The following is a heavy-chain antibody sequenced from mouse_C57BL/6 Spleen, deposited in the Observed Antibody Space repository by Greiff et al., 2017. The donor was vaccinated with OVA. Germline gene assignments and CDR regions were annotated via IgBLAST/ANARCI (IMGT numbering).Heavy chain of an antibody. CDR3: ARGEGYDGYPLYAMDY. CDR1: GFSINSDCY. J-gene: IGHJ4*01. Sequence: EVKLVESGPSLVRPSQTLSLTCTVTGFSINSDCYWIWIRQFPGNKLEYIGYTFYSGITYYNPSLESRTYITRDTSKNQFSLKLSSVTTEDTATYYCARGEGYDGYPLYAMDYWGQGTSVTVSS. D-gene: IGHD2-3*01. V-gene: IGHV3-3*01. CDR2: TFYSGIT.